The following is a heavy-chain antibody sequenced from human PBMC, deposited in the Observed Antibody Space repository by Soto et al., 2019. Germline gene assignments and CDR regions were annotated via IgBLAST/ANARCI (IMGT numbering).Heavy chain of an antibody. CDR2: ISGSGGST. V-gene: IGHV3-23*01. CDR1: GHTFHNYA. Sequence: EVQLLESGGGLEQPGGSLRLSCVGSGHTFHNYAMTWVRQAPGKGLEWVSGISGSGGSTYYADSVRGRFTSSIADSKNTLYLQMNSLRAEDTAVYYCAKGSRGIGVVPAALNWGQGTLVNVSS. D-gene: IGHD2-2*01. CDR3: AKGSRGIGVVPAALN. J-gene: IGHJ4*02.